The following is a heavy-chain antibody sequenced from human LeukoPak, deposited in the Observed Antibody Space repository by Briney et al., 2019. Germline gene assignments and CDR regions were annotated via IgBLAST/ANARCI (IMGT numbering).Heavy chain of an antibody. D-gene: IGHD3-22*01. CDR2: ISGSGGST. CDR1: EFTFSSYV. J-gene: IGHJ3*02. Sequence: GGSLRLSCAASEFTFSSYVMIWVRQAPGKGLEWVSVISGSGGSTYYADSVKGRFTISRDNSKNTLYLQMNSLRAEDTAVYYCAKDTAVSYYYDSSGPAFDIWGQGTMVTVSS. CDR3: AKDTAVSYYYDSSGPAFDI. V-gene: IGHV3-23*01.